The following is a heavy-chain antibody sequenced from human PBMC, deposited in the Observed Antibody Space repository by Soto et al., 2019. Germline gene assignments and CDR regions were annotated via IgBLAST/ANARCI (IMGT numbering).Heavy chain of an antibody. V-gene: IGHV4-34*01. CDR1: GGSFSDYY. CDR3: ARGLPAVAAVDP. J-gene: IGHJ5*02. Sequence: SETLSLTCAVYGGSFSDYYWTWIRQPPGKGLEWIGEINHGGITEYNPSLKSRVTISVDTSKNQFSLEVNSVTAADTVVYYCARGLPAVAAVDPWGPGTLVTVSS. CDR2: INHGGIT. D-gene: IGHD6-19*01.